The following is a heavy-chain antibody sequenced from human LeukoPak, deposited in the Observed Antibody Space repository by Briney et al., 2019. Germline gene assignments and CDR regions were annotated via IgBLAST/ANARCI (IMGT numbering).Heavy chain of an antibody. CDR2: IYPGDSDT. CDR3: ASPPVVRGVQDAFDI. CDR1: GYSFTSYW. J-gene: IGHJ3*02. V-gene: IGHV5-51*01. D-gene: IGHD3-10*01. Sequence: GESLKISCKGSGYSFTSYWIGWVRQMPGKGLGWMGIIYPGDSDTRYSPSFQGQVTISADKSISTAYLQWSSLKASDTAMYYCASPPVVRGVQDAFDIWGQGTMVTVSS.